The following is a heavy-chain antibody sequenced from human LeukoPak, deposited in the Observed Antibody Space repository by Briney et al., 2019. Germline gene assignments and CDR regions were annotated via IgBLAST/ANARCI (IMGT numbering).Heavy chain of an antibody. J-gene: IGHJ3*02. CDR1: GGSFSGYY. CDR2: INHSGST. CDR3: AREGITFGGVIVRRAFDI. D-gene: IGHD3-16*02. Sequence: SETLSLTCAVYGGSFSGYYWSWIRLPPGKGLEWIGEINHSGSTNYNPSLKSRVTISVDTSKNQFSLKLSSVTAADTAVYYCAREGITFGGVIVRRAFDIWGQGTMVTVSS. V-gene: IGHV4-34*01.